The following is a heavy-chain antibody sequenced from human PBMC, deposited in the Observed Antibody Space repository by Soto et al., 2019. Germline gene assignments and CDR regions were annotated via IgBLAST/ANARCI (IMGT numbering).Heavy chain of an antibody. CDR3: AKDFVAVPGESPGWFDP. V-gene: IGHV3-23*01. CDR2: ISASDGST. D-gene: IGHD2-2*01. Sequence: GGSLRLSCAASGITFSSYAMSWVRQAPGKGLEWLSAISASDGSTYYADSVKGRFTISRDNSKNTLYLQLNSLGADNTAVYYCAKDFVAVPGESPGWFDPWGQGTLVTVSS. CDR1: GITFSSYA. J-gene: IGHJ5*02.